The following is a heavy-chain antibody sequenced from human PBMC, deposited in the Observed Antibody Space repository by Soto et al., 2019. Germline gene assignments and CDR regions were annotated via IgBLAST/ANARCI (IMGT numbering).Heavy chain of an antibody. CDR1: GGSISSYY. D-gene: IGHD1-26*01. V-gene: IGHV4-59*01. CDR3: GRVKRSDGYGPSGSYSYNWFDP. CDR2: ICYSGRT. J-gene: IGHJ5*02. Sequence: PSETLSLTCTVSGGSISSYYWSWIRQPPGKGLEWIGYICYSGRTNYNPSLKSRVTISVDTSKNQFSLKLRSVTGADTAVYYCGRVKRSDGYGPSGSYSYNWFDPWGQGTRVTVSS.